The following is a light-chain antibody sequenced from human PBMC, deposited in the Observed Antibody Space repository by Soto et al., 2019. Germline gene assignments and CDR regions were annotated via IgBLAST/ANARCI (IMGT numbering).Light chain of an antibody. CDR3: QQRLNWPPG. J-gene: IGKJ1*01. CDR2: GAS. CDR1: QSVDSY. V-gene: IGKV3-11*01. Sequence: EIVLTQSPASLSLSPGERATLSCRASQSVDSYLVWYQQKPGQAPRPLIFGASNRATGIPARFSGSGSGTDFTLTISDLEPADFGLYYCQQRLNWPPGFGQGTKVDNK.